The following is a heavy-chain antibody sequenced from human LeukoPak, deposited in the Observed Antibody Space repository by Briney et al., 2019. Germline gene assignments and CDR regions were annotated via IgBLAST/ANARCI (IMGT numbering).Heavy chain of an antibody. CDR3: VSSVATIPYFDY. J-gene: IGHJ4*02. Sequence: GGSLRLSCAASGFTFSSYGMHWVRQAPGKGLEWVANIKQDGSEKYYVDSVKGRFTISRDNAKNSLYLQMNSLRAEDTAVYYCVSSVATIPYFDYWGQGTLVTVSS. CDR2: IKQDGSEK. V-gene: IGHV3-7*01. CDR1: GFTFSSYG. D-gene: IGHD5-12*01.